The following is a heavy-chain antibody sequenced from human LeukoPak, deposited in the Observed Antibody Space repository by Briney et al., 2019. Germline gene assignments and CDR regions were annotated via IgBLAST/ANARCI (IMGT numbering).Heavy chain of an antibody. D-gene: IGHD4-17*01. CDR2: INPNSVVT. J-gene: IGHJ4*02. V-gene: IGHV1-2*02. CDR1: GYTFTSYY. CDR3: ARGLGDFPAFYS. Sequence: ASLKVSCKASGYTFTSYYMHWVRQAPGQGLEWMGWINPNSVVTNYAQKFQGRVTMTRDTSISIAYMELRRLRSDDTAVYYCARGLGDFPAFYSCGQGTLVTVSS.